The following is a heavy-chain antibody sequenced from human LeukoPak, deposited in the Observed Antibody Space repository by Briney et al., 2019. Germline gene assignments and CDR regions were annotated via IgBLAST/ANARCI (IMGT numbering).Heavy chain of an antibody. D-gene: IGHD5-24*01. CDR1: GFTFSSYW. CDR3: ARSDGGFDY. V-gene: IGHV3-74*01. Sequence: GGSLRLSCAASGFTFSSYWMHWVRQAPGKGLVWVSHIINDGSRTSYADSVKGRFTISKDNAKNTVYLQMNSLRAEDTAVYYCARSDGGFDYWGQGTLVTVSA. J-gene: IGHJ4*02. CDR2: IINDGSRT.